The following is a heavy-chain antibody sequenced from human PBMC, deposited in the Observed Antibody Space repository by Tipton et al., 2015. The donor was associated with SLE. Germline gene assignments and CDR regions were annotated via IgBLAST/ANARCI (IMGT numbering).Heavy chain of an antibody. D-gene: IGHD5-12*01. CDR1: GGSISNYY. CDR2: SYYTGTT. CDR3: VRERQWIRFHGFDI. Sequence: TLSLTCPVSGGSISNYYWSWIRQPXXKXXELIGYSYYTGTTDYNPSLKSRLIISLDASKNQFSLRLSSVTAADTAMYYCVRERQWIRFHGFDIWGQGAMVTVSS. J-gene: IGHJ3*02. V-gene: IGHV4-59*01.